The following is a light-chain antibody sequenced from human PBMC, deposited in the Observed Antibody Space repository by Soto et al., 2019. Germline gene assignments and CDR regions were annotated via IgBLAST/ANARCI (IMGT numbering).Light chain of an antibody. V-gene: IGKV2-28*01. Sequence: DIVLIQSPLSLPVTPGEAASISCRCSQSLLHSNGYNYLDWYVQKPGQSPQLLIYFGSNRAPGVPDRFSGSGSGTDFTLKINRVEAEDVGTYYCMQALQSLTFGQGTRLEI. J-gene: IGKJ5*01. CDR1: QSLLHSNGYNY. CDR3: MQALQSLT. CDR2: FGS.